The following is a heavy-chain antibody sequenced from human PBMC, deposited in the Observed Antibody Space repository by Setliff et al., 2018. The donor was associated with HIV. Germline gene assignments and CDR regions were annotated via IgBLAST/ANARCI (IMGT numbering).Heavy chain of an antibody. V-gene: IGHV1-46*01. Sequence: ASVKVSCKASGYTFFSYHLHWVRQAPGQGLEWMGVVNPSGGSTANAQKFQGRISMTREKSTRTVFMELNSLTSDDTAVYYCARGGVRGYSYGEAFDIWGLGTMVTVSS. CDR1: GYTFFSYH. D-gene: IGHD5-18*01. J-gene: IGHJ3*02. CDR2: VNPSGGST. CDR3: ARGGVRGYSYGEAFDI.